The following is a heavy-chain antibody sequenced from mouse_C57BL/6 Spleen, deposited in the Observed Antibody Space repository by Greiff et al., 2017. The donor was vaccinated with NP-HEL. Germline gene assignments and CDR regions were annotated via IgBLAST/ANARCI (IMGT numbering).Heavy chain of an antibody. J-gene: IGHJ2*01. V-gene: IGHV1-64*01. CDR1: GYTFPGYW. CDR3: GRGEYYSNYEY. D-gene: IGHD2-5*01. CDR2: IHPNSGST. Sequence: QVQLQQSGAEVAKPGASVQSSCKDSGYTFPGYWMHWVKQRPGQGLEWIGMIHPNSGSTNYNEKCKSTATLTVDKSSSTAYMQRSSQTSEACAVYYCGRGEYYSNYEYWGHGTTLTVSS.